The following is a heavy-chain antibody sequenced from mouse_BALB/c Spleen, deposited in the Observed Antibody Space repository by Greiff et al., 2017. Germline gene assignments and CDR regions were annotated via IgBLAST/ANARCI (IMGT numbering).Heavy chain of an antibody. V-gene: IGHV6-6*02. CDR3: TTNYGSSYDY. CDR2: IRLKSNNYAT. CDR1: GFTFSNYW. Sequence: EVQRVESGGGLVQPGGSMKLSCVASGFTFSNYWMNWVRQSPEKGLEWVAEIRLKSNNYATHYAESVKGRFTISRDDSKSSVYLQMNNLRAEDTGIYYCTTNYGSSYDYWGQGTTLTVSS. J-gene: IGHJ2*01. D-gene: IGHD1-1*01.